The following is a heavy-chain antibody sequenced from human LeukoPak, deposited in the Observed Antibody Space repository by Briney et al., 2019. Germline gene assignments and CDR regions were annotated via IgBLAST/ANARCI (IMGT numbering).Heavy chain of an antibody. Sequence: RVLRLSCAASGFTFSSYAMHWVRQAPGKGLEWVAVISYDGSNKYYADSVKGRFTISRDNSKNTLYLQMNSLRAEDTAVYYCAKDQSIAAAGSLDYWGQGTLVTVSS. J-gene: IGHJ4*02. CDR1: GFTFSSYA. D-gene: IGHD6-13*01. V-gene: IGHV3-30-3*01. CDR2: ISYDGSNK. CDR3: AKDQSIAAAGSLDY.